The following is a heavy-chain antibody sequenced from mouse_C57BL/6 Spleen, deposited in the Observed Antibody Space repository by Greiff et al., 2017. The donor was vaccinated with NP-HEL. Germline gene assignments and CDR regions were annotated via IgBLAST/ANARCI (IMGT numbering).Heavy chain of an antibody. Sequence: EVMLVESGGGLVKPGGSLKLSCAASGFTFSDYGMHWVRQAPEKGLEWVAYISSGSSTIYYADTVKGRFTISRDNARNTLFLQMTSLRSEDTAMYYCARRYYGSSYHFDYWGQGTTLTVSS. CDR2: ISSGSSTI. V-gene: IGHV5-17*01. J-gene: IGHJ2*01. CDR3: ARRYYGSSYHFDY. CDR1: GFTFSDYG. D-gene: IGHD1-1*01.